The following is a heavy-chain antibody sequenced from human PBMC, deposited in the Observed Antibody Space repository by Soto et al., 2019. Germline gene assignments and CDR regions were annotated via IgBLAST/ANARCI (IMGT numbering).Heavy chain of an antibody. CDR3: ARHSYIAVAGDFDY. CDR1: GGSISSSSYY. V-gene: IGHV4-39*01. J-gene: IGHJ4*02. CDR2: IYYSGST. Sequence: SETLSLTCTVSGGSISSSSYYWGWIRQPPGKGLEWIGSIYYSGSTYYNPSLKSRVTISVDTSKNQFSLKLSSVTAADTAVYYCARHSYIAVAGDFDYWGQGTLVTVSS. D-gene: IGHD6-19*01.